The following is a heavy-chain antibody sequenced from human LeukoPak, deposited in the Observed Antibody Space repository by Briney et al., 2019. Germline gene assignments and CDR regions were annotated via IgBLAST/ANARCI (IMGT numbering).Heavy chain of an antibody. V-gene: IGHV1-2*02. CDR3: ARDYEGYYGSGSYYTADAFDI. J-gene: IGHJ3*02. D-gene: IGHD3-10*01. CDR2: INPNSGGT. CDR1: GFTFSSYG. Sequence: PGGSLRLSCAASGFTFSSYGMHWVRQAPGQGLEWMGWINPNSGGTNYAQKFQGRVTMTRDTSISTAYMELSRLRSDDTAVYYCARDYEGYYGSGSYYTADAFDIWGQGTMVTVSS.